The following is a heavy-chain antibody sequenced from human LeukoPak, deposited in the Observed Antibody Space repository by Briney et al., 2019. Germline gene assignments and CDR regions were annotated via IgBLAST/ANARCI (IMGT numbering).Heavy chain of an antibody. CDR2: ISGSGGST. J-gene: IGHJ4*02. CDR3: ANAYDYYDSSGYFDY. Sequence: GGSLRLSCAASGFTFSSYAMSWVRQAPGKGLEWVSAISGSGGSTYYADSVKRRFTISRDNSKNTLYLQMNSLRAEDTAVYYCANAYDYYDSSGYFDYWGQGTLVTVSS. V-gene: IGHV3-23*01. CDR1: GFTFSSYA. D-gene: IGHD3-22*01.